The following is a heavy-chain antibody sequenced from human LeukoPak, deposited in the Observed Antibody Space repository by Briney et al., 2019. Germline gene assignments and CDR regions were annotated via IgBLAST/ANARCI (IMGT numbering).Heavy chain of an antibody. V-gene: IGHV4-30-4*08. D-gene: IGHD2-21*01. CDR2: IYYSGST. Sequence: SETLSLTCTVSGGSISSGDYYWSWIRQPPGKGLEWIGYIYYSGSTYYNPSLKSRVTISVDTSKNQFSLKLSSVTAADTAVYYCARGDNSSPLDYWGQGTLVTVSS. J-gene: IGHJ4*02. CDR1: GGSISSGDYY. CDR3: ARGDNSSPLDY.